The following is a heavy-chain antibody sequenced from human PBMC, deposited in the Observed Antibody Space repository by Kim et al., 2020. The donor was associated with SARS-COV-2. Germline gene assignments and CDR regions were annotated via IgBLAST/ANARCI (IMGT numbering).Heavy chain of an antibody. J-gene: IGHJ6*02. Sequence: GGSLRLSCAASGFTFSSYAMTWVRLVPGKGLEWVSTISASGANTYYGDSVEGRFTISRDNSNNTVYLQMSSLRVEDTATYYCAKDRLLFLGWSPGHLHYSGMDVRGHGTTVTVSS. CDR3: AKDRLLFLGWSPGHLHYSGMDV. CDR2: ISASGANT. D-gene: IGHD3-3*01. V-gene: IGHV3-23*01. CDR1: GFTFSSYA.